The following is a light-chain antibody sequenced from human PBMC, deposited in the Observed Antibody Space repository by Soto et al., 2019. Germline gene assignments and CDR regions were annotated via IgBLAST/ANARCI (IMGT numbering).Light chain of an antibody. Sequence: ESVLTQSPGTMSLSPGERATLSCRASQSVSSSYLAWYQQKPGQAPRLLIYGASSRATGIPDRFSGSGSGTDFTLTISRLEPEDFAVYYCQQYGSSPYTFGQGNKLEIK. CDR1: QSVSSSY. CDR2: GAS. V-gene: IGKV3-20*01. J-gene: IGKJ2*01. CDR3: QQYGSSPYT.